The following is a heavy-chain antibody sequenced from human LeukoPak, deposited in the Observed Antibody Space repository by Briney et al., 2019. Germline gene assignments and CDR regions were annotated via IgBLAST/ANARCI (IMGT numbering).Heavy chain of an antibody. J-gene: IGHJ4*02. Sequence: PGRSLRLSCAASGVTLSSYAMYWVRQAPGKGLDWVAVISYDGSNKYYADSVKGRFTISRDNSKNTLYLQMNSLRAEDTAMYFCATGYSAWSFGYWGQGTLVTVSS. CDR2: ISYDGSNK. D-gene: IGHD6-19*01. V-gene: IGHV3-30-3*01. CDR1: GVTLSSYA. CDR3: ATGYSAWSFGY.